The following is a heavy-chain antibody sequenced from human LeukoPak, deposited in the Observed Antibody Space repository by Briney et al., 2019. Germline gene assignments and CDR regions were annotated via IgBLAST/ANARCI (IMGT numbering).Heavy chain of an antibody. Sequence: SETLSLTCTVSGGSISSYYWSWIRQPPGKGLEWIGYIYYSGSTNYNPSLKSRVTISVDTSKNQFSLKLSSVTAADTAVYYCAREFIAAAGMFDYWGQGTLVTVSS. CDR1: GGSISSYY. J-gene: IGHJ4*02. CDR2: IYYSGST. V-gene: IGHV4-59*12. CDR3: AREFIAAAGMFDY. D-gene: IGHD6-13*01.